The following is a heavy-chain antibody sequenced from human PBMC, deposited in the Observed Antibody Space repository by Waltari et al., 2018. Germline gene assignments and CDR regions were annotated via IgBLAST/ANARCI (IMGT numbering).Heavy chain of an antibody. CDR1: GYSFTSYW. V-gene: IGHV5-51*01. J-gene: IGHJ4*02. Sequence: EVQLVQSGAEVKKPGECLKISCKGSGYSFTSYWIGWLRQMPGKGLEWMGIIYPGDSDTRYSPSFQGQVTISADKSISTAYLQWSSLKASDTAMYYCARQGCSGGSCYVADYWGQGTLVTVSS. CDR3: ARQGCSGGSCYVADY. CDR2: IYPGDSDT. D-gene: IGHD2-15*01.